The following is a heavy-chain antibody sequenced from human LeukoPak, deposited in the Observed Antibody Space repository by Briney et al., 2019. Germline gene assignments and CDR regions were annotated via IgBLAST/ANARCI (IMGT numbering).Heavy chain of an antibody. CDR2: IYYSGST. D-gene: IGHD3-10*01. V-gene: IGHV4-59*01. Sequence: SETLSLTCTVSGGSISSYYWSWIRQPPGKGLEWIGYIYYSGSTNYNPSLKSRLTISVDTSKNQFSLKLSSVTAADTAVYYCARLTYYYGSGSYYRRENWFDPWGQGTLVTVSS. J-gene: IGHJ5*02. CDR3: ARLTYYYGSGSYYRRENWFDP. CDR1: GGSISSYY.